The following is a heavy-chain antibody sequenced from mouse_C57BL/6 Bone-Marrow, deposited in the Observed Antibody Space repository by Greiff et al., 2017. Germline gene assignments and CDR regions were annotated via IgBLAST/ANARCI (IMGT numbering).Heavy chain of an antibody. J-gene: IGHJ3*01. CDR2: ISSGGSYT. V-gene: IGHV5-6*01. CDR3: ANYYGFAY. D-gene: IGHD1-1*01. CDR1: GFTFSSYG. Sequence: EVHLVESGGDLVKPGGSLKLSCAASGFTFSSYGMSWVRQTPDKRLEWVATISSGGSYTYYPDSVKGRFTISRDNAKNTLYLQMSSLKSEDTAMYYCANYYGFAYWGQGTLVTVSA.